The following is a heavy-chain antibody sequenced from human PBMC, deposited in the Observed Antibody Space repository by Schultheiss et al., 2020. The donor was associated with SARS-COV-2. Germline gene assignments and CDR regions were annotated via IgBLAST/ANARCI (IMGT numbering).Heavy chain of an antibody. D-gene: IGHD3-10*01. J-gene: IGHJ4*02. CDR3: ARGPRWFGSPGY. Sequence: SVKVSCKASGGTFSSYAISWVRQAPGQGLEWMGGIIPIFGTANYAQKFQGRVTITADESTSTAYMELSRLRSDDTAVYYCARGPRWFGSPGYWGQGTLVTVSS. CDR2: IIPIFGTA. CDR1: GGTFSSYA. V-gene: IGHV1-69*13.